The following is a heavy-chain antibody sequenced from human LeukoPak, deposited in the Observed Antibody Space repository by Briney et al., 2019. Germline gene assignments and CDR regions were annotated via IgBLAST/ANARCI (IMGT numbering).Heavy chain of an antibody. J-gene: IGHJ3*02. CDR2: INPNSGGT. V-gene: IGHV1-2*02. CDR3: ARGVPIVLMVYSGKKPAGRKAFDI. CDR1: GYTFTGYY. D-gene: IGHD2-8*01. Sequence: GASVKVSCKASGYTFTGYYMHWVRPAPGQGLEWMGWINPNSGGTNYAQKFQGRVTMTRDTSISTAYMELSRLRSDDTAVYYCARGVPIVLMVYSGKKPAGRKAFDIWGQGTMVTVSS.